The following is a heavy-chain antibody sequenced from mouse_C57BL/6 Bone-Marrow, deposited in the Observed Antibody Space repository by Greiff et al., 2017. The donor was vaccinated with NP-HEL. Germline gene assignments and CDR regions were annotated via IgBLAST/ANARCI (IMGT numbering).Heavy chain of an antibody. V-gene: IGHV14-4*01. CDR1: GFNIKDDY. Sequence: EVQLQQSGAELVRPGASVKLSCTASGFNIKDDYMHWVKQWPEQGLEWIGWIDPENGDTEYASKFQGKATITADTSSNTAYLQLSSLTSEDTAVYYCTTGGYYAMDYWGQGTSVTVSS. J-gene: IGHJ4*01. D-gene: IGHD1-1*02. CDR2: IDPENGDT. CDR3: TTGGYYAMDY.